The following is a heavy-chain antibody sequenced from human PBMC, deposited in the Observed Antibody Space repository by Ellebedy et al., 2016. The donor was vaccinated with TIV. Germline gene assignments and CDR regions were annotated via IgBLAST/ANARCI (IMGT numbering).Heavy chain of an antibody. CDR3: ARSTYSGSLPYDFDY. J-gene: IGHJ4*02. D-gene: IGHD3-10*01. Sequence: GESLKISCAASEFTFSSYWMSWVRQAPGKGLEWVANIKQDGSEKYYVDSVKGRFTISRDNAKNSLYLQMNSLRAEDTGVYYCARSTYSGSLPYDFDYWGQGTLVTVSS. V-gene: IGHV3-7*01. CDR1: EFTFSSYW. CDR2: IKQDGSEK.